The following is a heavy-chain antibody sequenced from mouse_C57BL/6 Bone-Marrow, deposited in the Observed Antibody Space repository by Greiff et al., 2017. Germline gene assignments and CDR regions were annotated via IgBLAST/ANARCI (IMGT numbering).Heavy chain of an antibody. J-gene: IGHJ3*01. V-gene: IGHV14-4*01. CDR3: NTEEDYDGRAY. CDR2: IDPENGDT. Sequence: VQLQQSGAELVRPGASVKLSCTASGFNIKDDYMHWVKQRHEQGLEWIGWIDPENGDTGYDSKFQGKATITADTASNTAYLQLSSLTSEDTAVYYCNTEEDYDGRAYWGQGTLVTVSA. D-gene: IGHD2-4*01. CDR1: GFNIKDDY.